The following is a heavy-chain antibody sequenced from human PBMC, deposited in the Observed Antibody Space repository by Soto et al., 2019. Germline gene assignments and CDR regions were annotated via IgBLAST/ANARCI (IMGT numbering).Heavy chain of an antibody. CDR2: ISYDGSNK. CDR1: GFTFSSYG. V-gene: IGHV3-30*18. J-gene: IGHJ6*01. CDR3: AKDQDSGSYYLGYYYYGMDV. D-gene: IGHD1-26*01. Sequence: QVQLVESGGGVVQPGRSLRLSCAASGFTFSSYGMHWVRQAPGKGLEWVAVISYDGSNKYYADSVKGRFTISRDNSKNTLYLQMNSLRAEDTAVYYCAKDQDSGSYYLGYYYYGMDVW.